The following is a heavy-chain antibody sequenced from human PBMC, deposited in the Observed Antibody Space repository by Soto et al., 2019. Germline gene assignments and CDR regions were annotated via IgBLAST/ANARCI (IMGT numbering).Heavy chain of an antibody. J-gene: IGHJ4*02. CDR2: IYYSGGT. V-gene: IGHV4-31*03. D-gene: IGHD3-3*01. CDR1: GSSISSRDYY. CDR3: ARGHPVLRFLEWFSLEAYYFDY. Sequence: SETLSLTCPVSGSSISSRDYYWSWIRQHPGKGLEWIGNIYYSGGTYSNPSLKTRVTISIDTSQSQFSLKLNSLTAADTAVYYCARGHPVLRFLEWFSLEAYYFDYWGQGTLVTVSS.